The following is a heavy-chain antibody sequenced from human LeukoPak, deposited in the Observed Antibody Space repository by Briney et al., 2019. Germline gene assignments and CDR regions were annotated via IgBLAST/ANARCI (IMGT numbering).Heavy chain of an antibody. V-gene: IGHV3-11*06. Sequence: PGGSLRLSCVASGFTFSDYYMSWIRQAPGKGLEWVSYISSSSDYTNYADSVRGRFTISRDNAKNSLYLKMNSLRAEDTAVYYCARPPYSSSWDPGWFDPWGQGTLITVSS. J-gene: IGHJ5*02. CDR2: ISSSSDYT. CDR1: GFTFSDYY. D-gene: IGHD6-13*01. CDR3: ARPPYSSSWDPGWFDP.